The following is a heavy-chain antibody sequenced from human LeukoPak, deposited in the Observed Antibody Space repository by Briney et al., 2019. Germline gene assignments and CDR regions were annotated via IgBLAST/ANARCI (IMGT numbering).Heavy chain of an antibody. CDR2: INAGNGNT. J-gene: IGHJ5*02. CDR1: GYTFTSYA. V-gene: IGHV1-3*01. CDR3: ARASRIAWSNWFDP. Sequence: GASVKVSCKASGYTFTSYAMHWVRQAPRQRLEWMGWINAGNGNTKYSQKFQGRVTITRDTSASTAYMELSSLRSEDTAVYYCARASRIAWSNWFDPWGQGTLVTVSS. D-gene: IGHD6-6*01.